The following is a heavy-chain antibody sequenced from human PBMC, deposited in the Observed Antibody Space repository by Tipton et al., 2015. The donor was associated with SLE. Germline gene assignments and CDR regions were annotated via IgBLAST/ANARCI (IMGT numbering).Heavy chain of an antibody. D-gene: IGHD3-3*01. CDR3: ARDTYELWSGDNWYFDL. J-gene: IGHJ2*01. Sequence: SLRLSCEASGFTVSSNYMSWVRQAPGKGPEWVSVIYTDGSTHSADSVKGRFTFSRDISKNTLYLQMSSLRPDDTAVYFCARDTYELWSGDNWYFDLWGRGTLVTVSS. CDR2: IYTDGST. V-gene: IGHV3-66*02. CDR1: GFTVSSNY.